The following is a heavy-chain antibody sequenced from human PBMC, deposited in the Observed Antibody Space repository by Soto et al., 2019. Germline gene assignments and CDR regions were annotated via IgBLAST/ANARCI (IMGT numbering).Heavy chain of an antibody. CDR2: MNPNSGNT. J-gene: IGHJ6*03. CDR3: ARGETYLVDYYMDV. D-gene: IGHD2-2*01. CDR1: GYTFTSYD. V-gene: IGHV1-8*01. Sequence: ASVKVSCKASGYTFTSYDINWVRQATGQGLEWMGWMNPNSGNTGYAQKFQGRVTMTRNTSISTAYMELSSLRSEDTAVYYCARGETYLVDYYMDVWGKGTTVTVSS.